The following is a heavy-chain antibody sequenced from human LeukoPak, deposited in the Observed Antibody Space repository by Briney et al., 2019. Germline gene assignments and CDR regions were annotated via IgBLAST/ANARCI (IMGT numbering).Heavy chain of an antibody. J-gene: IGHJ4*02. CDR2: IYYSGST. CDR3: ARGPPEDGYNEYYFDY. V-gene: IGHV4-59*01. CDR1: GVSISTYS. Sequence: SETLSLTCTVSGVSISTYSWSWIRQPPGKGLEWIGYIYYSGSTNYNPSLKSRVTISVDTSKNQFSLKLSSVTAADTAVYYCARGPPEDGYNEYYFDYWGQGTLVTVSS. D-gene: IGHD5-24*01.